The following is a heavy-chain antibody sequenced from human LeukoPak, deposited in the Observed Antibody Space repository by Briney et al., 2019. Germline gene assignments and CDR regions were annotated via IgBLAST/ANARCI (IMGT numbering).Heavy chain of an antibody. Sequence: TGGSLRLSRAASGFTFSNYGMHWVRQAPGKGLKWVAFIQYDGSNKDYEDSVKGRFTISRDNSRNTLYLQMNSLRAEDTAVYYCAKDSHSYCTGASCYSHGRGFDYWGQGILVTVSS. CDR3: AKDSHSYCTGASCYSHGRGFDY. CDR2: IQYDGSNK. CDR1: GFTFSNYG. D-gene: IGHD2-15*01. J-gene: IGHJ4*02. V-gene: IGHV3-30*02.